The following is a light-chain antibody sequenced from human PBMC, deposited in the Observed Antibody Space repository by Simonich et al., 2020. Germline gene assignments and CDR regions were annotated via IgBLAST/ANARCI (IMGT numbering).Light chain of an antibody. J-gene: IGLJ3*02. CDR3: SSYTSSSTWV. Sequence: QSALTQPASVSGSPGQSITISCTGTRMDVGGYNYVSWYQKHPGKAPKLMIYDVSKRPSGVSNRFAGSKSGNTASLTISGLQAEDEADYYCSSYTSSSTWVFGGGTKLTVL. V-gene: IGLV2-14*01. CDR1: RMDVGGYNY. CDR2: DVS.